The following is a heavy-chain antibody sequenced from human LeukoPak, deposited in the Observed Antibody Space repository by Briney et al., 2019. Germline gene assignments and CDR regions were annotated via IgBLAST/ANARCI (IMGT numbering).Heavy chain of an antibody. CDR3: ARDGGCTTAGCPSGLFDY. J-gene: IGHJ4*02. V-gene: IGHV3-66*01. Sequence: GGSLRLSCAASGFSVSYYFMNWVRQAPGRGLEWVSVIYSGGTTYYGNSVKGRFTVSRDISKNTLYLQMNSLEVEDTAVYYCARDGGCTTAGCPSGLFDYWGQGILVTVSS. CDR1: GFSVSYYF. CDR2: IYSGGTT. D-gene: IGHD2/OR15-2a*01.